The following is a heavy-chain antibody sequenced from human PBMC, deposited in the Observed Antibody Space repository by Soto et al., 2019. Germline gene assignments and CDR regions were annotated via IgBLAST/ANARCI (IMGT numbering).Heavy chain of an antibody. CDR1: GGSISSYY. CDR3: ARDALPGYCSSTSCSEGMDV. V-gene: IGHV4-59*01. Sequence: SETLSLTCTVSGGSISSYYWSWIRQPPGKGLEWIGYIYYSGSTNYNPSLKSRVTISVDTSKNQFSLKLSSVTAADTAVYYCARDALPGYCSSTSCSEGMDVWGQGTTVTVSS. D-gene: IGHD2-2*01. CDR2: IYYSGST. J-gene: IGHJ6*02.